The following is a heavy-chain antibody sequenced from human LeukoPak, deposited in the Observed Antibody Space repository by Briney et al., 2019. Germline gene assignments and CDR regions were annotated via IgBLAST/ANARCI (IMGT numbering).Heavy chain of an antibody. CDR1: GFTFSNYG. CDR2: IRYDGTNK. D-gene: IGHD3-22*01. V-gene: IGHV3-30*02. J-gene: IGHJ4*02. Sequence: PGGSLRLSCAASGFTFSNYGMHWVRQAPGKGLEWVAFIRYDGTNKYYADSVKGRFTTSRDNSKNTLYLQMNSLRAEDTAVFYCATFPYYFDSSGSYYFDFWGQGTLVTVSS. CDR3: ATFPYYFDSSGSYYFDF.